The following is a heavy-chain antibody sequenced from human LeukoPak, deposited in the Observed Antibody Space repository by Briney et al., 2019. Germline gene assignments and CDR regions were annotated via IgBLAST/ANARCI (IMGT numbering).Heavy chain of an antibody. CDR2: ISPSGGTT. V-gene: IGHV3-23*01. CDR3: AKGGPYSKFPFDP. J-gene: IGHJ5*02. Sequence: PGGSLRLSCAPSGFTFKNYNMSWVRQVPGKGLEWVSTISPSGGTTYYADSVKSRFTISRDNSKNTLFLRMNSLRAEDTALYYCAKGGPYSKFPFDPWGQGTLVTVFS. D-gene: IGHD4-11*01. CDR1: GFTFKNYN.